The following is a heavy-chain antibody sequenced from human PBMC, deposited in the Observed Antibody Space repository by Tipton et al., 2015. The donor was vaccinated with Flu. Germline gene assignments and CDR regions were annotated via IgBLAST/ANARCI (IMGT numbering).Heavy chain of an antibody. D-gene: IGHD2-2*01. CDR1: GITFSRSG. Sequence: SLRLSCAASGITFSRSGMHWVRQAPGKGLEWVAVIAYDGSNKYYADSVKGRFTISRDNSKNTLDLQMNSLRAEDTAVYYCAKDRSSSWALDYWGQGTLVTVSS. CDR3: AKDRSSSWALDY. CDR2: IAYDGSNK. J-gene: IGHJ4*02. V-gene: IGHV3-30*18.